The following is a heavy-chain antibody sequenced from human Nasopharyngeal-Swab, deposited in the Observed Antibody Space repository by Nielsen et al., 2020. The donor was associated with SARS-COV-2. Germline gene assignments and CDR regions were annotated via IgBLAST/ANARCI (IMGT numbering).Heavy chain of an antibody. J-gene: IGHJ6*03. CDR2: IDNNGDT. V-gene: IGHV4-34*01. CDR1: GASFSGFF. CDR3: VRGRDGGDHFAKYYIDV. D-gene: IGHD2-21*02. Sequence: SETLSLTCGVYGASFSGFFWAWIRQPPGKGLEWLGQIDNNGDTSSNPSLKSRLAISVDSSRTQLFLSLTSVTASDTAVYFCVRGRDGGDHFAKYYIDVWGKGTTVIVSS.